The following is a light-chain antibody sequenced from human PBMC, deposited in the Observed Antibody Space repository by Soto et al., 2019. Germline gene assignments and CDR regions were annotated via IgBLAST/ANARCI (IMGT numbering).Light chain of an antibody. CDR2: EVS. CDR1: SSDVGGYNY. J-gene: IGLJ1*01. Sequence: QSALTQPASVSGSPGQSITITYTGTSSDVGGYNYVSWHQQHPGKAPKVMIYEVSNRPSGVSNRFSGSKSGNTASLTISGLQAEDEADYYCSSYTSSSTLGVFXTGTKVTVL. CDR3: SSYTSSSTLGV. V-gene: IGLV2-14*01.